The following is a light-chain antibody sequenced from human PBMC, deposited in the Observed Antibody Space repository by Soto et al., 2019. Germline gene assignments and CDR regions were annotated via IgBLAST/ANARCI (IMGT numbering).Light chain of an antibody. J-gene: IGKJ5*01. CDR3: QQHNQWPIT. CDR1: QSAGNF. Sequence: DIVLAQSPGTLSLSPGETASLSCRASQSAGNFLAWYQQKPGQAPRLLIYYISTRATGIPARFSGSGSGTEFTLTINSLQSEDSAVYYCQQHNQWPITFGQGTRLEIK. V-gene: IGKV3D-15*01. CDR2: YIS.